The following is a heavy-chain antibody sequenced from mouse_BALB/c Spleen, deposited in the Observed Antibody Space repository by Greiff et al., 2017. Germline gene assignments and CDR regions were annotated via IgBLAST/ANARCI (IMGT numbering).Heavy chain of an antibody. CDR3: ARRDGNLDY. D-gene: IGHD2-1*01. Sequence: EVKVVESGGDLVKPGGSLKLSCAASGFTFSSYGMSWVRQTPDKRLEWVATISSGGSYTYYPDSVKGRFTISRDNAKNTLYLQMSSLKSEDTAMYYCARRDGNLDYWGQGTTLTVSS. CDR1: GFTFSSYG. V-gene: IGHV5-6*02. J-gene: IGHJ2*01. CDR2: ISSGGSYT.